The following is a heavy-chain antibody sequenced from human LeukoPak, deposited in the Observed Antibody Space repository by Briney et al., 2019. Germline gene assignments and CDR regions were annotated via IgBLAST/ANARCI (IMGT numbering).Heavy chain of an antibody. CDR2: ISTNTGNP. D-gene: IGHD3-10*01. V-gene: IGHV7-4-1*02. CDR1: GYTLTELS. CDR3: ARGGSESSYSPAAD. J-gene: IGHJ4*02. Sequence: ASVKVSCKVSGYTLTELSMHWVRQAPGKGLEWMGGISTNTGNPMYARGFTGRFVFSLDTSVSTAYLQISSLKAEDTAMYYCARGGSESSYSPAADWGQGTLVTVSS.